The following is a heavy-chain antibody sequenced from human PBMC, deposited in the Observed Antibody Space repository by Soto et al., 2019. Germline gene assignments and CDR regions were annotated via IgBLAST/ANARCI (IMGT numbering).Heavy chain of an antibody. CDR2: ISRSGGST. CDR3: LRPLPSGRNYGLDV. D-gene: IGHD3-10*01. CDR1: GFIFSSYS. J-gene: IGHJ6*02. V-gene: IGHV3-23*01. Sequence: GGPLRLSCPASGFIFSSYSMSWVRQAPGKGLEWVSTISRSGGSTSYAASVKGRFTISRETSTNTLSLQMDSLRAEDTAVYYCLRPLPSGRNYGLDVWGRGTTVTVSS.